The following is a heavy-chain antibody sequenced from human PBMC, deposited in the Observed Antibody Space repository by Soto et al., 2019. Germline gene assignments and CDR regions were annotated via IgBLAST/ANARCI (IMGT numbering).Heavy chain of an antibody. J-gene: IGHJ6*02. CDR1: GASISSYY. Sequence: TLSLTCTVSGASISSYYWNWIRQSPGKGLEWIGHIYYNGNTKYNPFLESRLTISVDTSKNQFSLELSSVTAADTAVYFCARGQQQLDYYYYYGMDVWGQGTTVTVSS. CDR2: IYYNGNT. D-gene: IGHD6-13*01. V-gene: IGHV4-59*12. CDR3: ARGQQQLDYYYYYGMDV.